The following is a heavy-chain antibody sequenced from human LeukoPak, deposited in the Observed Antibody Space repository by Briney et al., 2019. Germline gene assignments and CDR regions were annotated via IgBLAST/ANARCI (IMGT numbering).Heavy chain of an antibody. CDR1: GFTFSSYS. CDR3: ARDPDYGGNSYFDY. V-gene: IGHV3-48*02. J-gene: IGHJ4*02. D-gene: IGHD4-23*01. CDR2: ISSSSSTI. Sequence: GGSLRLSCAASGFTFSSYSMNWVRQAPGKGLEWVSYISSSSSTIYYADSVKGRFHISRDNAKNSLYLQMNSLRDEDTAVYYCARDPDYGGNSYFDYWGQGTLVTVSS.